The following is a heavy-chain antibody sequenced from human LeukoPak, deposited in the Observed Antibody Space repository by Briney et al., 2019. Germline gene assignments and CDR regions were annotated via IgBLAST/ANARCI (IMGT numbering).Heavy chain of an antibody. V-gene: IGHV3-23*01. CDR2: ITNSGGGT. D-gene: IGHD2-21*02. Sequence: GGSLRRYGAASGFTCSNYAMRRVRQAQGKGLEWFSGITNSGGGTFYADSVKGRLTTSRDNSKNTMYLQMNNLRAEDTGIYSYEKKGAVTATGYFDYWGQGTLVTVSS. CDR3: EKKGAVTATGYFDY. CDR1: GFTCSNYA. J-gene: IGHJ4*02.